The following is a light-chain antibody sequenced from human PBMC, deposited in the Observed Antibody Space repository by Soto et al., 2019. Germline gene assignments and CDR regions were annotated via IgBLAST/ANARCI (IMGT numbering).Light chain of an antibody. Sequence: DIQMTQSPSSLSASVGDRVTITCRASQGISNYLAWYRQRPGKVPKLLIYAASTLQSGVPSRFSGSGSGTDFTLTINNLLPEDVPTYYCQNLDSAAFTFGPGTKVDLK. CDR1: QGISNY. CDR2: AAS. J-gene: IGKJ3*01. V-gene: IGKV1-27*01. CDR3: QNLDSAAFT.